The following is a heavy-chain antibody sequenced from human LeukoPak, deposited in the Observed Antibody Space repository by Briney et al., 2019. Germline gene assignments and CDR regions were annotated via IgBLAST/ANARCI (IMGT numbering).Heavy chain of an antibody. CDR2: ISSSSSYI. D-gene: IGHD6-19*01. CDR3: ARDSSGWPSDY. Sequence: GGSLRLSCAASGFTFSNYSMNWVRQAPGKGLEWVSSISSSSSYIYYADSVKGRFTISRDNAKNSLYLQMNSLRAEDTAVYYCARDSSGWPSDYWGQGTLVTVSS. V-gene: IGHV3-21*01. CDR1: GFTFSNYS. J-gene: IGHJ4*02.